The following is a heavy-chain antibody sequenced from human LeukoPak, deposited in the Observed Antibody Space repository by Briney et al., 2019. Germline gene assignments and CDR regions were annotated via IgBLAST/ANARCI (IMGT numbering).Heavy chain of an antibody. CDR1: GFTFSNYN. V-gene: IGHV3-21*01. Sequence: GGSLRLSCAASGFTFSNYNMNWVRQAPGMGLEWVSSISSTSTYIYYADSAKGRFTISRDNAKNSLYLQMNSLRADDTAVYYCARVFSDYVRYFDWGQGTLVTVSS. J-gene: IGHJ4*02. CDR3: ARVFSDYVRYFD. D-gene: IGHD3-9*01. CDR2: ISSTSTYI.